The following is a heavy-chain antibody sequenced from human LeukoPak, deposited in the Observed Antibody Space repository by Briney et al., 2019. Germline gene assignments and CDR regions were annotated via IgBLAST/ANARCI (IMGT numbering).Heavy chain of an antibody. V-gene: IGHV4-31*03. CDR2: IYYSGTT. CDR3: ASSLARIGYCSSTSCRSFDY. CDR1: GGSISDVNYY. D-gene: IGHD2-2*01. Sequence: SETLSLTCTVSGGSISDVNYYWSWIRQHPGKGLEWIGYIYYSGTTYYNPSLKSRVTISVETSKIQFSLRLSSVTAADTAVYYCASSLARIGYCSSTSCRSFDYWGQGTLVTVSS. J-gene: IGHJ4*02.